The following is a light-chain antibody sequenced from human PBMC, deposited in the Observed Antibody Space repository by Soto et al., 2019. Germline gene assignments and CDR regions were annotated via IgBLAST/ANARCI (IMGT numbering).Light chain of an antibody. CDR2: DAS. CDR1: QSVGDY. Sequence: EIVLTQSPATLSLSPGERATLSCRASQSVGDYLGWYQQKPGQAPRLLIYDASQRATGVPARFSASGSGTDFTLTISSLEPEDFAIYYCQQREDWSRAFGGGTKVDIK. V-gene: IGKV3-11*01. J-gene: IGKJ4*01. CDR3: QQREDWSRA.